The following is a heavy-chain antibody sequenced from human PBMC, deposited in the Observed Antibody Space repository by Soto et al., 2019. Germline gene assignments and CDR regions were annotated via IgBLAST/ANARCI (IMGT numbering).Heavy chain of an antibody. Sequence: SETLSLTCAVSGGSISSGGYSWSWIRQPPGKGLEWIWYIYRSGSTYYNPSLKSRVTISVDRSKNQFSLKLSSVTAADTAVYYCARAASTNSMVRVVTRQNYYYYGMDVWGQGTTVTVSS. CDR1: GGSISSGGYS. D-gene: IGHD3-10*01. V-gene: IGHV4-30-2*01. CDR2: IYRSGST. J-gene: IGHJ6*02. CDR3: ARAASTNSMVRVVTRQNYYYYGMDV.